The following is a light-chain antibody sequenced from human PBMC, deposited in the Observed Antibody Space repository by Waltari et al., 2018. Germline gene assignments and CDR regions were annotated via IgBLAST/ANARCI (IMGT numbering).Light chain of an antibody. V-gene: IGKV2-28*01. J-gene: IGKJ2*01. CDR2: LRS. CDR1: QSLLHSNGYNY. Sequence: IVMTQSPLSLPVTPGEPASISCRSSQSLLHSNGYNYLDWYLQKPGQSPRLLIYLRSDRASGVPGRFSGSGSGTDFTLKISRVEAEDVGVYYCMQALQTPYTFGQGTKLEIK. CDR3: MQALQTPYT.